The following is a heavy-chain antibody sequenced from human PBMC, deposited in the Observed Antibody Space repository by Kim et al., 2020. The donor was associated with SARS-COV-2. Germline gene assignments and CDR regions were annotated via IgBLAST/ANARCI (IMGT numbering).Heavy chain of an antibody. V-gene: IGHV3-21*01. CDR3: ARDDSAYYYGSGSYLLYYYYYYGMDV. CDR1: GFTFSSYS. Sequence: GGSLRLSCAASGFTFSSYSMNWVRQAPGKGLEWVSSISSSSSYIYYADSVKVRFTISRDNAKNSLYLQMNSLRAEDTAVYYCARDDSAYYYGSGSYLLYYYYYYGMDVWGQGTTVTVSS. D-gene: IGHD3-10*01. J-gene: IGHJ6*02. CDR2: ISSSSSYI.